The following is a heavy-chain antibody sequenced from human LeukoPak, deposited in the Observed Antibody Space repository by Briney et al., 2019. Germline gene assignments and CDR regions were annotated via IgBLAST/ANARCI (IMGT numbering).Heavy chain of an antibody. CDR1: GYSITSDYY. CDR3: ARSTGYGSGSYSFDY. CDR2: TYHSGST. J-gene: IGHJ4*02. V-gene: IGHV4-38-2*02. D-gene: IGHD3-10*01. Sequence: SETLSLTCTVSGYSITSDYYWAWIRQPPGEGLEWIGSTYHSGSTYYNPSLRSRVTISGDTSKNQFSLTLSSVTAADTAVYYCARSTGYGSGSYSFDYWGQGTLVTVSS.